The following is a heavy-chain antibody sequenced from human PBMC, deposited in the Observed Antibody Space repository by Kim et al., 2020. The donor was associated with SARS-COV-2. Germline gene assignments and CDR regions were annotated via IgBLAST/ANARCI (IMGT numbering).Heavy chain of an antibody. CDR2: ISGSGGST. V-gene: IGHV3-23*01. Sequence: GGSLRLSCAASGFTFSSYAMSWVRQAPGKGLEWVSAISGSGGSTYYADSVKGRFTISRDNSKNTLYLQMNSLRAEDTAVYYCAKDLRGGAVAGMAFDIWGQGTMVTVSS. CDR1: GFTFSSYA. J-gene: IGHJ3*02. D-gene: IGHD6-19*01. CDR3: AKDLRGGAVAGMAFDI.